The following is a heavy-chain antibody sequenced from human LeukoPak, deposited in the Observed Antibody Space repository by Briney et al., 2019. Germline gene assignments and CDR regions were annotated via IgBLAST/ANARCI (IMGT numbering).Heavy chain of an antibody. V-gene: IGHV1-2*02. D-gene: IGHD4-17*01. Sequence: ASAKVSCKASGYTFTGYYMHWVRQAPGQGLEWMGWINPNSGGTNYAQKFQGRVTMTRDTSISTAYMELSRLRSDDTAVYYCARARTTVTTIDYWGQGTLVTVSS. CDR2: INPNSGGT. CDR1: GYTFTGYY. CDR3: ARARTTVTTIDY. J-gene: IGHJ4*02.